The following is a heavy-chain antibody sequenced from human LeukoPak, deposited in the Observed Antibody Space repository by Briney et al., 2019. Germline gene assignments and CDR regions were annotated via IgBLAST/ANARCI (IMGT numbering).Heavy chain of an antibody. Sequence: ASVKVSCTVSGYTLTELSMHWVRQAPGKGLEWMGGFDPEDGETIYAQKFQGRVTMTEDTSTDTAYMELSSLRSEDTAVYYCATWDMVRGVKQASDYWGQGTLVTVSS. CDR3: ATWDMVRGVKQASDY. D-gene: IGHD3-10*01. V-gene: IGHV1-24*01. CDR1: GYTLTELS. J-gene: IGHJ4*02. CDR2: FDPEDGET.